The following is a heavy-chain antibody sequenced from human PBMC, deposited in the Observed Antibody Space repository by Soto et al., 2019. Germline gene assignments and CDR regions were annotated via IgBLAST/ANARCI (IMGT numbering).Heavy chain of an antibody. CDR3: ASGYGDSPIIFWY. Sequence: TSETLSLTCTVSGGSIRSYYLSWIRQPPGKGLEWIGYIYYSGGTNYNPSLKSRVTISVDTSKNQFSLKLSSVTAADTAVYYCASGYGDSPIIFWYWGQGTLVTAPQ. J-gene: IGHJ4*02. D-gene: IGHD4-17*01. CDR2: IYYSGGT. CDR1: GGSIRSYY. V-gene: IGHV4-59*08.